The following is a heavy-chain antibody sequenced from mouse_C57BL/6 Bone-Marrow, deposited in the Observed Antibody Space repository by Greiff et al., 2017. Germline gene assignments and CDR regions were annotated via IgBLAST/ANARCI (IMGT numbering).Heavy chain of an antibody. J-gene: IGHJ4*01. CDR3: ASGGYTRLMDY. V-gene: IGHV1-59*01. CDR1: GYTFTSYW. CDR2: IDPADSYT. D-gene: IGHD2-2*01. Sequence: VQLQQPGAELVRPGTSVKLSCKASGYTFTSYWMHWVKQRPGQGLEWIGVIDPADSYTNYNQKFKGKATLTVDTSSSTAYMQLSCLTSEDSAVYYCASGGYTRLMDYWGQGTSVTVSS.